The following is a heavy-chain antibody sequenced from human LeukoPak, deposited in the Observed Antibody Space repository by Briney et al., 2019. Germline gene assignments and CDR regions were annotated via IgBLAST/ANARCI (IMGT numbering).Heavy chain of an antibody. Sequence: GGSLRLSCAASGLTFSSYWMHWVRQAPGKGLVWVSRIHSDGSSTSYADSVRGRFTISRDDAKSTLYLQMNSLRAEDTAVYYCARSGWPYYFDYWGQGTLVTVSS. CDR3: ARSGWPYYFDY. V-gene: IGHV3-74*01. J-gene: IGHJ4*02. CDR1: GLTFSSYW. CDR2: IHSDGSST. D-gene: IGHD3-22*01.